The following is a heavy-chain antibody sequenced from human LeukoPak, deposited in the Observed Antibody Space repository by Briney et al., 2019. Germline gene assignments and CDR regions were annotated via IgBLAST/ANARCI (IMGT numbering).Heavy chain of an antibody. CDR1: GYSFTSYW. CDR2: IYPGDSDT. D-gene: IGHD2-15*01. CDR3: ARSGEYCSGGSCSKGVGYYYGMDV. V-gene: IGHV5-51*01. Sequence: GESLKISCKGSGYSFTSYWIGWVRQMPGKGLEWMGIIYPGDSDTKYSPSFQGQVTISADKSISTAYLQWSGLKASDTAMYYCARSGEYCSGGSCSKGVGYYYGMDVWGQGTTVTVSS. J-gene: IGHJ6*02.